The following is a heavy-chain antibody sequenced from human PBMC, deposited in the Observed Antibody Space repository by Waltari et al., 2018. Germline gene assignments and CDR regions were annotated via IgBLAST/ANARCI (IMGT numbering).Heavy chain of an antibody. D-gene: IGHD3-3*01. CDR3: AKDQGDFWSGYYNFDY. J-gene: IGHJ4*02. CDR2: ISGSGGST. V-gene: IGHV3-23*01. CDR1: GFTFSSYA. Sequence: EVQLLESGGGLVQPGGSLRLSCAASGFTFSSYAMSWVRQAPGKGLEWVSAISGSGGSTYCADSVKGRFTISRDNSKNTLYLQMNSLRAEDTAVYYCAKDQGDFWSGYYNFDYWGQGTLVTVSS.